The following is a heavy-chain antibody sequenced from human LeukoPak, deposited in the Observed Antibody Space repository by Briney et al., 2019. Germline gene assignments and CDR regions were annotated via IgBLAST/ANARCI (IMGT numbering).Heavy chain of an antibody. V-gene: IGHV3-21*03. J-gene: IGHJ3*01. CDR3: ARFRSPLTWASAFDV. CDR2: ITSTSRQ. Sequence: GGSLRLSCSASGFSLSSYSMNWVRQAPGKGLEWVSCITSTSRQYYADSVKGRFSISKDNAQNSVYPQVNSLRVDDTAVFYCARFRSPLTWASAFDVRGQGTLVTVSS. D-gene: IGHD3-16*02. CDR1: GFSLSSYS.